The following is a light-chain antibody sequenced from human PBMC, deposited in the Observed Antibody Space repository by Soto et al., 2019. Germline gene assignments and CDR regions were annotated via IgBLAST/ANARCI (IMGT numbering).Light chain of an antibody. CDR1: SSDVGAYTY. CDR3: SAYTKGGTYV. J-gene: IGLJ1*01. Sequence: QSVLPQPASVSGSPGQSITISCTGTSSDVGAYTYVSWYQQHPGKAPKLMMYEVSDRPSGVSYRFSGSKSGNTASLTISGLQAEDEADSYCSAYTKGGTYVFGPGTKVTVL. CDR2: EVS. V-gene: IGLV2-14*01.